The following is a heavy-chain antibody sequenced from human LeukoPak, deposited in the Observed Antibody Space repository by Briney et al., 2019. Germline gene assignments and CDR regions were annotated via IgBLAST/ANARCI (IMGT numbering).Heavy chain of an antibody. CDR2: IFPSGSA. CDR1: GGSISSYY. CDR3: ARVTMIVPRGWFDP. V-gene: IGHV4-4*09. J-gene: IGHJ5*02. Sequence: SETLSLTCTVSGGSISSYYWSWIRQSPVKGLEWIGYIFPSGSAFYNPSLESRVTISQDTSENQFSLRLSSVTAADTAVYYCARVTMIVPRGWFDPWGQGTLVTVSS. D-gene: IGHD3-22*01.